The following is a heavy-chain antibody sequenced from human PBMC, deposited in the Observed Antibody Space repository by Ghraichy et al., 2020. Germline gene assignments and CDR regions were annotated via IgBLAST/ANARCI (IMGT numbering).Heavy chain of an antibody. Sequence: SVKVSCKASGYTFTSYGISWVRQAPGQGLEWIGWISAYNGNTNYAQKLQGRVTMTTDTSTSTAYMELRSLRSDDTALYYCAREGSTVVGGRYFQHWGQGTLVTVSS. V-gene: IGHV1-18*04. D-gene: IGHD2-21*01. CDR3: AREGSTVVGGRYFQH. J-gene: IGHJ1*01. CDR2: ISAYNGNT. CDR1: GYTFTSYG.